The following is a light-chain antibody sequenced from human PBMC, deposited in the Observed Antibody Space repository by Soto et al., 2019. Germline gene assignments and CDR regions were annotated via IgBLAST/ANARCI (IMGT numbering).Light chain of an antibody. Sequence: QSVLTQPPSVSEAPGQRVTISCTGSSSNIGAGYDAHWYQQVPGTAPKLLIYENNNRPSGVPDRFSGSKSGTSASLAITGLQDEDEAEYYCQSYDRSLSGYVFGTGTKLTVL. J-gene: IGLJ1*01. CDR2: ENN. CDR3: QSYDRSLSGYV. V-gene: IGLV1-40*01. CDR1: SSNIGAGYD.